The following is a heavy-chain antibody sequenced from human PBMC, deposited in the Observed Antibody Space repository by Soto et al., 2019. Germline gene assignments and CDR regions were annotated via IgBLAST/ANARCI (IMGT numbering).Heavy chain of an antibody. CDR1: GGSISSSSYY. D-gene: IGHD6-13*01. V-gene: IGHV4-39*07. CDR3: ARVSLPDSSSWYFPNWEDY. CDR2: IYHSGST. J-gene: IGHJ4*02. Sequence: SETLSLTCTVSGGSISSSSYYWGWIRQPPRKGMERIGCIYHSGSTNYNPSLKSRVTISVDKSKNQFSLKLSSVTAADTAVYYCARVSLPDSSSWYFPNWEDYWGQGTLVTVSS.